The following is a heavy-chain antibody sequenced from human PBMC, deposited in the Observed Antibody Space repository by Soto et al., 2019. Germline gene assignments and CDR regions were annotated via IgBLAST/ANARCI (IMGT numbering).Heavy chain of an antibody. Sequence: PVGSLRLSCAASGFTFSSYAMSWVRQAPGKGLEWVSAISGSGGSTYYADSVKGRFTISRDNSKNTLYLQMNSLRAEDTAVYYCAKDQGSGWNYYYGMDVWGQGTTVTVSS. D-gene: IGHD6-19*01. CDR3: AKDQGSGWNYYYGMDV. V-gene: IGHV3-23*01. CDR1: GFTFSSYA. CDR2: ISGSGGST. J-gene: IGHJ6*02.